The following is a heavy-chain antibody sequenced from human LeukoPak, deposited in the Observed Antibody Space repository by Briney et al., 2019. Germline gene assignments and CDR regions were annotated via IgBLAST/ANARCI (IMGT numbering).Heavy chain of an antibody. J-gene: IGHJ4*02. CDR1: GGSISSSSYY. CDR2: IYYSGST. CDR3: ARAVYYDILTGNPLVDY. D-gene: IGHD3-9*01. Sequence: SETLSLTCTVSGGSISSSSYYWSWIRQPPGKGLEWIGYIYYSGSTNYNPSLKSRVTISVDTSKNQFSLKLSSVTAADTAVYYCARAVYYDILTGNPLVDYWGQGTLVTVSS. V-gene: IGHV4-61*01.